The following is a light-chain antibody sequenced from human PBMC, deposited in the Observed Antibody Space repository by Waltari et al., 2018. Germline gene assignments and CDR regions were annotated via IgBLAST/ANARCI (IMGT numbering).Light chain of an antibody. J-gene: IGLJ1*01. V-gene: IGLV1-40*01. Sequence: QSVLTQPPSVSGAPGQRVTISCTGSSSNIGAGCDVHWYQQLPGTAPKLLIYGNSKRPAGVPDRFPGSKSGTSASLAITGLQAEDEADYDCQSYDSSLSGSGVFGTGTKVTVL. CDR1: SSNIGAGCD. CDR3: QSYDSSLSGSGV. CDR2: GNS.